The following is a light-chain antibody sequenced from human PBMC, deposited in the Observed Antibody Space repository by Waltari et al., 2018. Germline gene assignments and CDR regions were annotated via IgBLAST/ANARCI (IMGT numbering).Light chain of an antibody. V-gene: IGLV8-61*01. CDR2: STN. CDR1: SGSVSTNHY. CDR3: VLYMGSGIWV. J-gene: IGLJ3*02. Sequence: QTVVTQEPSFSVSPGGTVTLTCGLTSGSVSTNHYPTWFQQTPGQAPRTLIFSTNTRSSGVPDRFSGSILGNRAALTSRGAQADDESDYYCVLYMGSGIWVFGGGTKVTVL.